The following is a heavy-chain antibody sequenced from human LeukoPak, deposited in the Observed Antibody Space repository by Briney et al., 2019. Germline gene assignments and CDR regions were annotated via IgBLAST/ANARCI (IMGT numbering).Heavy chain of an antibody. D-gene: IGHD4-17*01. CDR2: ISSSGSYI. CDR1: GFTFSSYS. V-gene: IGHV3-21*01. CDR3: ARGYYGDPSQVYYFDY. J-gene: IGHJ4*02. Sequence: PGGSLRLSCAASGFTFSSYSMNWVRQAPGKGLEWVSSISSSGSYIYYADSVKGRFTISRDNAKNSLYLQMNSLRAEDTAVHYCARGYYGDPSQVYYFDYWGQGTLVTVSS.